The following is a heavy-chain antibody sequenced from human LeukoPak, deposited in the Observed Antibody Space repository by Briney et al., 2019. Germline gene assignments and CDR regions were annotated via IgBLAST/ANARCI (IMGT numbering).Heavy chain of an antibody. V-gene: IGHV1-69*13. Sequence: SVKVSCKASGYTFTSYDIHWVRQATGQGLEWMGGIIPIFGTANYAQKFQGRVTITADESTNTAYMELRSLRSDDTAVYYCAGSLGYCTSNVCYLKYWGQGTLVTVSS. J-gene: IGHJ4*02. CDR1: GYTFTSYD. D-gene: IGHD2-8*01. CDR3: AGSLGYCTSNVCYLKY. CDR2: IIPIFGTA.